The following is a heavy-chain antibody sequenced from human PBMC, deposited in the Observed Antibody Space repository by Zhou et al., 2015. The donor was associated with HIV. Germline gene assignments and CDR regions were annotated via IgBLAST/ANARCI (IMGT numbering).Heavy chain of an antibody. Sequence: QVQLVQSGAEVKKPGSSVKVSCKASGGTFSSYAISWVRQAPGQGLEWMGGIIPIFGTANYAQKFQGRVTITADESTSTAYMELSSLRSEDTAVYYCARDQTIAAAIPNGWQGGTFYYGMDVWDQGP. CDR1: GGTFSSYA. D-gene: IGHD6-13*01. CDR3: ARDQTIAAAIPNGWQGGTFYYGMDV. CDR2: IIPIFGTA. J-gene: IGHJ6*02. V-gene: IGHV1-69*01.